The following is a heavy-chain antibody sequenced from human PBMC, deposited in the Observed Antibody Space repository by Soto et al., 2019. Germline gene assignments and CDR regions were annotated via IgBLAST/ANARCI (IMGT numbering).Heavy chain of an antibody. Sequence: QVQLVQSGAEVKKPGASVKVSCKASGYTFTSYDINWVRQATGQGLEWMGWMNPNSGNTGYAQKFQGRVTMTRNTSISTAYMELSSLRSEDTAVYYCARVWGIYPSYYYYGMDVWGQGTTVTVSS. J-gene: IGHJ6*02. CDR3: ARVWGIYPSYYYYGMDV. V-gene: IGHV1-8*01. D-gene: IGHD3-16*01. CDR2: MNPNSGNT. CDR1: GYTFTSYD.